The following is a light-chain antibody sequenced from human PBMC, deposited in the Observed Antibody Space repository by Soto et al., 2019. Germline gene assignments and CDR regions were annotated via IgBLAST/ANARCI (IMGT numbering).Light chain of an antibody. V-gene: IGKV3-20*01. CDR3: QQYGSSPYT. CDR2: GAS. Sequence: EIVLTQSPGTLSLSPGERATLSCRASQSVSSSYLAWYQQKPGQAPRLLIYGASSRATGIPDRFSGSGSGTDFTLTISRLEPGDFPVYYCQQYGSSPYTFGQGTKLEIK. J-gene: IGKJ2*01. CDR1: QSVSSSY.